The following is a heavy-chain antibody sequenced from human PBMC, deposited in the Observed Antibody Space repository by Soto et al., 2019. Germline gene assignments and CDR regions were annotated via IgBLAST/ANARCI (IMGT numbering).Heavy chain of an antibody. CDR1: GYTFTSYG. J-gene: IGHJ5*02. Sequence: ASVKVSCKASGYTFTSYGISWVRQAPGQGLEWMGWISAYNGNTNYAQKLQGRVTMTTDTSTSTAYMELRSLRSDDTAVYYCARGSSSWYESADWFDPWGQGTLVTVSS. D-gene: IGHD6-13*01. CDR2: ISAYNGNT. CDR3: ARGSSSWYESADWFDP. V-gene: IGHV1-18*01.